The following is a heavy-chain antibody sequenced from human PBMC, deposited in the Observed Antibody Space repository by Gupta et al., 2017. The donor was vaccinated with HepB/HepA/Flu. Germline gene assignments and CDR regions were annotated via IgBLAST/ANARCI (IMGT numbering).Heavy chain of an antibody. Sequence: QVQLVESGGGVVQPGRSLRLSCAASGFTFSSYGMNWVRQAPGKGLEWVGVIWYDEINKYYADSVRGRLTISRDNSKNTLYLQMNSLRAEDTAVYFCARRYSNYFHYYYMDVWGKGTTVTVSS. V-gene: IGHV3-33*01. CDR1: GFTFSSYG. D-gene: IGHD4-11*01. CDR2: IWYDEINK. J-gene: IGHJ6*03. CDR3: ARRYSNYFHYYYMDV.